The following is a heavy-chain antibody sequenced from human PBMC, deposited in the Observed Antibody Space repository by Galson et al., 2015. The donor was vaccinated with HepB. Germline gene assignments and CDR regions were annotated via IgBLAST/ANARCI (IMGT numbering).Heavy chain of an antibody. CDR1: GGTFSSYA. Sequence: SVKVSCKASGGTFSSYAISWVRQAPGQGLEWMGGIIPIFGTANYAQKFQGRVTITADESTSTAYMELSSLRSEDTAVYYCARSPLLAVAGTGGSRDNWFDPWGQGTLVTVSS. CDR3: ARSPLLAVAGTGGSRDNWFDP. J-gene: IGHJ5*02. D-gene: IGHD6-19*01. CDR2: IIPIFGTA. V-gene: IGHV1-69*13.